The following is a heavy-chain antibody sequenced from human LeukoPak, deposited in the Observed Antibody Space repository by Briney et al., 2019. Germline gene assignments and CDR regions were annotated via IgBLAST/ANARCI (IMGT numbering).Heavy chain of an antibody. J-gene: IGHJ5*02. CDR2: ITSSGTYT. CDR1: GFTFSNYN. V-gene: IGHV3-21*01. Sequence: GGSLRLSCADSGFTFSNYNMNWVRQAPGKAMEWVSSITSSGTYTFYADSVKGRFTISRDNAKNTLYLQMNSLRAEDTAVHYCARDLGLLWFGELSHWFDPWGQGTLVTVSS. D-gene: IGHD3-10*01. CDR3: ARDLGLLWFGELSHWFDP.